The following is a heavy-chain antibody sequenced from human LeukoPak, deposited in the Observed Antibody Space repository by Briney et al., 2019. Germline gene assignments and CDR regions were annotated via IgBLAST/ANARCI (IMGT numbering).Heavy chain of an antibody. J-gene: IGHJ4*02. D-gene: IGHD3-22*01. CDR3: ASHYDSSGYYYAY. Sequence: SETLSLTCAVYGGSFSGYYWSWIRQPPGKGLEWIGEINHSGSTNYNPSLKGRVTISVDTSKNQFSLKLSSVTAADTAVYYCASHYDSSGYYYAYWGQGTLVTVSS. CDR2: INHSGST. CDR1: GGSFSGYY. V-gene: IGHV4-34*01.